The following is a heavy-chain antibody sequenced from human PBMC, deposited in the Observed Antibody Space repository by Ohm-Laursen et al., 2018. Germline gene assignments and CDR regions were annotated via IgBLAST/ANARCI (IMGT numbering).Heavy chain of an antibody. V-gene: IGHV3-23*01. CDR1: GFTSSTYG. Sequence: SLRLSCAASGFTSSTYGMSWVRQAPDKGLEWVSTISNNRDNTYYADSVKGRFTISRDSSKNTLFLQMNSLRAEDTAIYYCAKYRYDILTGDAFDIWGQGTMVTVSS. J-gene: IGHJ3*02. D-gene: IGHD3-9*01. CDR3: AKYRYDILTGDAFDI. CDR2: ISNNRDNT.